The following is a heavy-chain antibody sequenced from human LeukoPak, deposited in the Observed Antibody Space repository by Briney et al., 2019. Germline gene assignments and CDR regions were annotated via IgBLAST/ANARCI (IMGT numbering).Heavy chain of an antibody. D-gene: IGHD3-9*01. CDR2: IDYDSSHI. J-gene: IGHJ4*02. Sequence: PGGSLRLSCAASGFTFSNSAMNWVRQVPGKGLEWGSSIDYDSSHIYYAASVRGRFTISRDNARISVYPQMNSLRVEDTAVYYCARDPLRYLRVGHYDYWGQGTLVAVSS. CDR1: GFTFSNSA. CDR3: ARDPLRYLRVGHYDY. V-gene: IGHV3-21*01.